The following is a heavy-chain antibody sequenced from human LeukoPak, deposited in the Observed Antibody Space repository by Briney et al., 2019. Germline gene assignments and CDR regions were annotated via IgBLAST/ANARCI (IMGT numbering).Heavy chain of an antibody. CDR3: ARGSHPPTIFGVVIRHRPGYYMDV. V-gene: IGHV1-8*03. CDR1: GYTFTSYD. Sequence: ASVKVSCKASGYTFTSYDINWVRQATGQGLEWMGWMNPNSGNTGYAQKFQGRVTITRNTSISTAYMELSSLRSEDTAVYYCARGSHPPTIFGVVIRHRPGYYMDVWGKGTTVAVSS. D-gene: IGHD3-3*01. J-gene: IGHJ6*03. CDR2: MNPNSGNT.